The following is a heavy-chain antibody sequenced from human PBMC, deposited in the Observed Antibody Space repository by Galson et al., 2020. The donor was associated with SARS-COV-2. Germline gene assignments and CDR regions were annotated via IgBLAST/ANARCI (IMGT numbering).Heavy chain of an antibody. V-gene: IGHV2-26*01. CDR2: IFSNDEK. D-gene: IGHD3-10*01. Sequence: SGPTLVKPTETLTLTCTVSGFSLSNARMGVSWIRQPPGKALEWLAHIFSNDEKSYSTSLKSRLTISKDTSKSQVVLTMTNMDPVDTATYYCARITSALLWFGELWYYGMDVWGQGTTVTVSS. CDR1: GFSLSNARMG. CDR3: ARITSALLWFGELWYYGMDV. J-gene: IGHJ6*02.